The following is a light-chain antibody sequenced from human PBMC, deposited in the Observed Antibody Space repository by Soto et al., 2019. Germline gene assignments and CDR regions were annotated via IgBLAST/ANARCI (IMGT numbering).Light chain of an antibody. CDR3: HRCKGYPIT. CDR2: DAS. CDR1: QAISTT. J-gene: IGKJ5*01. Sequence: AIPLTQSPASLSASVGDSVTITCRATQAISTTLAWYQHKPGRGPTLLIFDASTLESGVPSRFTASGAGTHFTLSISSLQPEDFATYLCHRCKGYPITFGRGTRVE. V-gene: IGKV1-13*02.